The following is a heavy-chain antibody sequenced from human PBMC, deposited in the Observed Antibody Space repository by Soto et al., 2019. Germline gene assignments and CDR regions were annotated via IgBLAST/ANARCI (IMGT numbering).Heavy chain of an antibody. CDR2: ISYDGSNK. D-gene: IGHD4-17*01. V-gene: IGHV3-30*18. Sequence: GGSLRLSCAASGFTFSSYGMHWVRQAPGKGLEWVAVISYDGSNKYYADSVKGRFTISRDSSKNTLYLQMNSLRAEDTAVYYCAKESATVTLDYWGQGTLVTVSS. J-gene: IGHJ4*02. CDR1: GFTFSSYG. CDR3: AKESATVTLDY.